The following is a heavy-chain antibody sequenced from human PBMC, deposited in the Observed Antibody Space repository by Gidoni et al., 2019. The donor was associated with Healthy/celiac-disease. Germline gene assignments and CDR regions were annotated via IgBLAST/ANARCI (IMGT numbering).Heavy chain of an antibody. D-gene: IGHD5-12*01. CDR3: ARRRWLRLEFLWYGMDV. V-gene: IGHV3-66*01. CDR1: GFTVSSNY. J-gene: IGHJ6*02. Sequence: EVQLVESGGGLVQPGGSLRLSCAASGFTVSSNYMSWVRQAPGKGLEWVSVIYSGGSTYYADSVKGRFTISRDNSKNTLYLQMNSLRAEDTAVYYCARRRWLRLEFLWYGMDVWGQGTTVTVSS. CDR2: IYSGGST.